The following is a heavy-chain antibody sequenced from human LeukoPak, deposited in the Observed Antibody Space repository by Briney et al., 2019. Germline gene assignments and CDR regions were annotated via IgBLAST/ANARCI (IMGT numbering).Heavy chain of an antibody. J-gene: IGHJ3*02. CDR3: ARVLSPYYYDCSGYYADDAFDI. Sequence: PSQTLSLTCTVSGGSISSGGYYWSWIRQHPGKGLEWIGYIYYSGSTYYNPSLKSRVTISVDTSKNQFSLKLSSVTAADTAVYYCARVLSPYYYDCSGYYADDAFDIWGQGTMVTVSS. D-gene: IGHD3-22*01. CDR2: IYYSGST. CDR1: GGSISSGGYY. V-gene: IGHV4-31*03.